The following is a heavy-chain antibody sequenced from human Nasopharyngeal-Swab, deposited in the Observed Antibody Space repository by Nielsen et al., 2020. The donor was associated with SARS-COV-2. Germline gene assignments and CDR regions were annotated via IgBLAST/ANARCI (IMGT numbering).Heavy chain of an antibody. D-gene: IGHD5-12*01. CDR2: TEIGGTT. J-gene: IGHJ4*02. CDR1: GLTVSSTY. V-gene: IGHV3-53*01. Sequence: GGSLRLSCAVSGLTVSSTYMSWVRQAPGKGLEWVSVTEIGGTTHYADSVKGRFSISRDSSTNTLYLQMNNVRAEDTAVYYCARVRLRYFDYWGQGTLVTVSS. CDR3: ARVRLRYFDY.